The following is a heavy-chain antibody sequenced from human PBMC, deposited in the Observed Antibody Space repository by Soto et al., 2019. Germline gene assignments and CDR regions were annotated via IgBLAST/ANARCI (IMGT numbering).Heavy chain of an antibody. CDR3: ARPREPEYSRSIFFVN. J-gene: IGHJ4*01. V-gene: IGHV3-53*01. Sequence: WGWRRLSGSAAGLSVSSTQINRDCQAPGKGLQWVSVIYSAGSTYYANAVKSRFTISRDMSENKIFLELNGWTVADTAVSCFARPREPEYSRSIFFVNWGAGTVVTVSS. CDR1: GLSVSSTQ. D-gene: IGHD6-13*01. CDR2: IYSAGST.